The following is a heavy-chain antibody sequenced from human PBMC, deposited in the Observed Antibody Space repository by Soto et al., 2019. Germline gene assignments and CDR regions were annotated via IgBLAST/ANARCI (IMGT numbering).Heavy chain of an antibody. D-gene: IGHD2-15*01. CDR2: INHSGST. J-gene: IGHJ6*03. V-gene: IGHV4-34*01. CDR1: GGNFSGYY. CDR3: ARVLDIVVVVAGMADYMDV. Sequence: SETLPLTCAVYGGNFSGYYWSWIRQPPGKGLEWIGEINHSGSTNHNPSLKSRVTISVDTSKNQFSLKLSSVTAADTAVYYCARVLDIVVVVAGMADYMDVWGKGTTVTVSS.